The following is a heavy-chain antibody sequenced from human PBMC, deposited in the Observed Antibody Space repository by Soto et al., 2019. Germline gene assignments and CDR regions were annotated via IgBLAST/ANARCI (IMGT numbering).Heavy chain of an antibody. Sequence: GGSLRLSCAASGFTFSSYAMSWVRQAPGKGLEWVSAISGSGGSTYYADSVKGRFTISRDNSKNTLYLQMNSLRAEDTAVYYCAKPFRIAVAGREPQGPKIYFGPPSKRDYWGQGTLVTVSS. J-gene: IGHJ4*02. V-gene: IGHV3-23*01. CDR3: AKPFRIAVAGREPQGPKIYFGPPSKRDY. CDR2: ISGSGGST. CDR1: GFTFSSYA. D-gene: IGHD6-19*01.